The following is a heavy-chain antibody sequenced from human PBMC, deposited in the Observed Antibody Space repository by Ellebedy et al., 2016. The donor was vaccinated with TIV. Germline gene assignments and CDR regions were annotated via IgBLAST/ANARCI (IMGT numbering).Heavy chain of an antibody. CDR2: ISAYNGNT. CDR3: ATDPIITFGGVIVMP. D-gene: IGHD3-16*02. V-gene: IGHV1-18*01. Sequence: ASVKVSXKASSYTFTSYGISWVRQAPGQGLEWMGWISAYNGNTNYAQKLQGRVTMTTDTSTSTAYMELSSLRSEDTAVYYCATDPIITFGGVIVMPWGQGTLVTVSS. CDR1: SYTFTSYG. J-gene: IGHJ4*02.